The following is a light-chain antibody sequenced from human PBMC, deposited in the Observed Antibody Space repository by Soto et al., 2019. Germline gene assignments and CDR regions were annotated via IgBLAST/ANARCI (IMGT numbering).Light chain of an antibody. CDR2: GAS. CDR1: QSVSSSY. CDR3: QQYGSSPWT. Sequence: VVLTQSPGTVSLSPGERATLSCRASQSVSSSYLAWYQQKPGQAPRLLIYGASSRATGIPDRFSGSGSGTDFTLTISRLEPEDFAVYYCQQYGSSPWTSGQARKVDIK. V-gene: IGKV3-20*01. J-gene: IGKJ1*01.